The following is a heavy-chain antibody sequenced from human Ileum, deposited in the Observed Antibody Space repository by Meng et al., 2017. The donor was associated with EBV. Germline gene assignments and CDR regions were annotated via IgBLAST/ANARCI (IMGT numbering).Heavy chain of an antibody. D-gene: IGHD6-19*01. CDR3: ARVGQWLPIDY. CDR1: GGSIRSSSCY. Sequence: RLHVPESGPGMVKPSGTWSMPGTVSGGSIRSSSCYWAWIRQPPGEGLEWIGSVVYSGTTYYTSSLKSRVSISVDTSKNQFSLNLSSVTAADTAVYYCARVGQWLPIDYWGQGTLVTVSS. CDR2: VVYSGTT. V-gene: IGHV4-39*06. J-gene: IGHJ4*02.